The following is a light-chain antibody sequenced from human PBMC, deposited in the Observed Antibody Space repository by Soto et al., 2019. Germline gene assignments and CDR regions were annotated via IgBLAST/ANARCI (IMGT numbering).Light chain of an antibody. CDR2: GAS. CDR1: QSVSNNY. J-gene: IGKJ1*01. CDR3: HQYGSSVT. V-gene: IGKV3-20*01. Sequence: EIVLTQSPGTLSLSPGERATLSCRASQSVSNNYLAWYQQKPGQAPRLLIYGASNRATGIPDRFSGSGSGTDFTLTISRLEPEDFAVYYCHQYGSSVTFGQGTKVEIK.